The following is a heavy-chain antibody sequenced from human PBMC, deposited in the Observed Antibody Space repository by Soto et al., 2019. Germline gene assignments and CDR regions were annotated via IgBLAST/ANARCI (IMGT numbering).Heavy chain of an antibody. J-gene: IGHJ6*02. Sequence: GGSLRLSCAASGFTFSSYAMHWVRQAPGKGLEWVAVISYDGSNKYYADSVKGRFTISRDNSKNTLYLQMNSLRAEDTAVYYCARDLYYYGSGSPDYYYYGMDVWGQGTTVTV. CDR2: ISYDGSNK. CDR3: ARDLYYYGSGSPDYYYYGMDV. V-gene: IGHV3-30-3*01. D-gene: IGHD3-10*01. CDR1: GFTFSSYA.